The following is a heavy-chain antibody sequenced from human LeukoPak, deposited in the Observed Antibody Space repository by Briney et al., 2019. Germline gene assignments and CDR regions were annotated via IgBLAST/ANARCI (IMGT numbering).Heavy chain of an antibody. Sequence: GGSLRLSCEASGFTLIRYAMSWVRQAPGKGLEWVSTISGNGDSAYYADSVKGRFTISRDNSKNTLYLQMDSLRAEDTAVYYCPRKYDSSGYFDYWGQGTLVTVSS. CDR1: GFTLIRYA. J-gene: IGHJ4*02. CDR3: PRKYDSSGYFDY. CDR2: ISGNGDSA. V-gene: IGHV3-23*01. D-gene: IGHD3-22*01.